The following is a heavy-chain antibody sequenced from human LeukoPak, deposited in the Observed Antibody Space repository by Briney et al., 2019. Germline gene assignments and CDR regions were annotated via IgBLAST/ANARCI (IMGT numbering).Heavy chain of an antibody. CDR1: GFTFGSYG. Sequence: GGSLRLSCAASGFTFGSYGMSWVRQAPGKGLEWVSFITPNADRASYADSVKGRFTISRDNPRNTLYMQVNSLRDEDTAVYYCAIMHGYYDGSGYWVQWGQGTLVTVSS. D-gene: IGHD3-22*01. J-gene: IGHJ1*01. CDR2: ITPNADRA. CDR3: AIMHGYYDGSGYWVQ. V-gene: IGHV3-23*01.